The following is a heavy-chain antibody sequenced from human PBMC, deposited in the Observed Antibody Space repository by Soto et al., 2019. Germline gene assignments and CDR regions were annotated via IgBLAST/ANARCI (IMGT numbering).Heavy chain of an antibody. J-gene: IGHJ6*03. Sequence: ASVKVFCKASGYTFTSYDINWVRQATGQGLEWMGWMNPNSGNTGYAQKFQGRVTMTRNTSISTAYMELSSLRSEDTAVYYCARGRRNIVVVPAATVYYYYMDVWGKGTTVTVSS. CDR3: ARGRRNIVVVPAATVYYYYMDV. CDR1: GYTFTSYD. V-gene: IGHV1-8*01. CDR2: MNPNSGNT. D-gene: IGHD2-2*01.